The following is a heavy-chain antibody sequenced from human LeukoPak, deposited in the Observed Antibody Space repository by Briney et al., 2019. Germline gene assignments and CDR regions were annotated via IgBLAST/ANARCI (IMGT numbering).Heavy chain of an antibody. CDR1: GGSITSHY. CDR3: ARTDFDWFLDY. Sequence: SETLSLTCTVSGGSITSHYWSWIRQPPAKGLEWIGYIYYSGSTNYNPSLKSRVTISVDTSKNQFSLNLNSVTAADTAVYYCARTDFDWFLDYWGQGTPVTVSS. J-gene: IGHJ4*02. CDR2: IYYSGST. D-gene: IGHD3-9*01. V-gene: IGHV4-59*11.